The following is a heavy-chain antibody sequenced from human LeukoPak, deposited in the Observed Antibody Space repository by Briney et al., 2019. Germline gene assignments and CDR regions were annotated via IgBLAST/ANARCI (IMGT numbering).Heavy chain of an antibody. Sequence: PSETLSLTCTVSGGSISSYYWSWIRQPPGKGLEWIGYIYYSGSTNYNPSLKSRVTISVDTSKNQFSLKLCSVTAADTAVYYCARGYPIAAAGPGGAFDIWGQGTMVTVSS. D-gene: IGHD6-13*01. V-gene: IGHV4-59*01. CDR1: GGSISSYY. J-gene: IGHJ3*02. CDR3: ARGYPIAAAGPGGAFDI. CDR2: IYYSGST.